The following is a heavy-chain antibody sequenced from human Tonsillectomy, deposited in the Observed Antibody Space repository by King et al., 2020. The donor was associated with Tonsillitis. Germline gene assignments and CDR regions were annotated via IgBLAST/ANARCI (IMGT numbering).Heavy chain of an antibody. CDR3: ARGAMPPYYYGMDV. D-gene: IGHD2-2*01. CDR2: INHSGST. CDR1: GGSFSAYY. V-gene: IGHV4-34*01. Sequence: VQLQQWGAGLLKPSETLSLTCGVYGGSFSAYYWSWIRQPPGKGLEWIGEINHSGSTNYNPSLKSRVTISVDTSKNQVSMKLSSVTAADTAVYYCARGAMPPYYYGMDVWGKGTTVTVSS. J-gene: IGHJ6*04.